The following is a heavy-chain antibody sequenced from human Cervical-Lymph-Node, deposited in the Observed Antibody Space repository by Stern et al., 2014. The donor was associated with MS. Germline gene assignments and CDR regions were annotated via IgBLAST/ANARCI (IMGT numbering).Heavy chain of an antibody. CDR3: ARVGTLLEWFLPLDY. Sequence: VQLVESGAEVKKPGASVKVSCKASGYTFTSYGISWVRQAPGQGLERMGWISAYNGNTNYAQKLQGRVTMTTDTSTSTAYMELRSLRSDDTAVYYCARVGTLLEWFLPLDYWGQGTLVTVSS. D-gene: IGHD3-3*01. V-gene: IGHV1-18*04. CDR2: ISAYNGNT. J-gene: IGHJ4*02. CDR1: GYTFTSYG.